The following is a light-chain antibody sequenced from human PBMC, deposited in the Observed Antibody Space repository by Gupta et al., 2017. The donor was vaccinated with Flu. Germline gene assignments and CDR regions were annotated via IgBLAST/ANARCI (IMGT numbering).Light chain of an antibody. CDR3: PQKDSSPRS. CDR2: GTS. V-gene: IGKV1-6*01. J-gene: IGKJ2*01. CDR1: QGIRDD. Sequence: PSSLSASVGDRVTITCRASQGIRDDLGWYQQKPGKAPKSLIYGTSKLQSGVPSRFSGSGSGTDFTLTISSLQPEDFATYYCPQKDSSPRSFGQGTKVDIK.